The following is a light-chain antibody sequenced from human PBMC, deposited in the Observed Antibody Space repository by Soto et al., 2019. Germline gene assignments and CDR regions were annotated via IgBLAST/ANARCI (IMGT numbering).Light chain of an antibody. Sequence: QSVLTQPASVSGSPGQSITITCTGTISDIGGYNYVSWYQQHPGKAPKLMIYEVNNRPSGVSNRFSGSKSGNTASLTVSGLQADDEADYYCSSYTTSTTLIVFGGGTKLIVL. CDR3: SSYTTSTTLIV. CDR1: ISDIGGYNY. CDR2: EVN. J-gene: IGLJ2*01. V-gene: IGLV2-14*01.